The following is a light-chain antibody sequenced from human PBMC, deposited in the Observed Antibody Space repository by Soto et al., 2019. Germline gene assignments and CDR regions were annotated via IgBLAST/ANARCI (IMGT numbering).Light chain of an antibody. CDR1: QSLSGW. Sequence: DIQMTQSPSTLAASVGDRVTITCRGSQSLSGWLDWYQQKPGKAPKVLIYKASSLESGVPSRFSGGGSGTESTLTISSLQPDDFATYYCQQCNSYPFTFGQGTKLEI. V-gene: IGKV1-5*03. CDR2: KAS. CDR3: QQCNSYPFT. J-gene: IGKJ2*01.